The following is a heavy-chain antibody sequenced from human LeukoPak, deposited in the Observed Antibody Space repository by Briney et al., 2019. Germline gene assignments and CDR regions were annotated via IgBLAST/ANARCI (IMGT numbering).Heavy chain of an antibody. CDR1: GYTFTSYG. Sequence: GASVKVSCKASGYTFTSYGISWVGQAPGQGVEWMGWISAYNGNTNYAQKLQGRVTMTTETSTTTAYMELRSLRSDDTAVYYCARAVVAVDYYFDYWRQGTLVTVSS. CDR2: ISAYNGNT. D-gene: IGHD2-15*01. CDR3: ARAVVAVDYYFDY. J-gene: IGHJ4*02. V-gene: IGHV1-18*01.